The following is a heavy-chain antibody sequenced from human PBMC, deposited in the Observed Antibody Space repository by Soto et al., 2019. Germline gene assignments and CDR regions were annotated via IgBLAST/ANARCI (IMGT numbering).Heavy chain of an antibody. CDR1: GGSISSSNW. CDR3: ASVKTGTKNYYYYGMDV. V-gene: IGHV4-4*02. Sequence: SETLSLTCAVSGGSISSSNWWSWVRQPPGKGLEWIGEIYHSGSTNYNPSLKSRVTISVDKSKNQFSLKLSSVTAADTAVYYCASVKTGTKNYYYYGMDVWGQGTTVTVSS. J-gene: IGHJ6*02. CDR2: IYHSGST. D-gene: IGHD1-1*01.